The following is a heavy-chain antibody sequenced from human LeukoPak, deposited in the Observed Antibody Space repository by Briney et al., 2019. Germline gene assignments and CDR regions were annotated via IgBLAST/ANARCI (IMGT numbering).Heavy chain of an antibody. CDR1: GGSISSSSYY. V-gene: IGHV4-39*01. J-gene: IGHJ4*02. CDR2: IYYSGST. D-gene: IGHD2-2*01. CDR3: ARAATDIVVVPAAMVDYFDY. Sequence: SETLSLTCTVSGGSISSSSYYWGWIRQPPGKGLEWIGSIYYSGSTYYNPSLKSRVTISVDTSKNQFSLKLSSVTAADTAAYYCARAATDIVVVPAAMVDYFDYWGQGTLVTVSS.